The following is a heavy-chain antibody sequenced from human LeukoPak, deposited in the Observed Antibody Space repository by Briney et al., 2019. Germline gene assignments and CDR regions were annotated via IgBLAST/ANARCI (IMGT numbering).Heavy chain of an antibody. CDR3: ASFGYDFWSGYSPNISFDP. CDR2: ISAYNGNT. D-gene: IGHD3-3*01. J-gene: IGHJ5*02. CDR1: GYTFTSYG. Sequence: ASVKVSCKASGYTFTSYGISWVRQAPGQGLEWMGWISAYNGNTNYAQKFQGRVTMTRDTSISTAYMELSRLRSDDTAVYYCASFGYDFWSGYSPNISFDPWGQGTLVTVSS. V-gene: IGHV1-18*01.